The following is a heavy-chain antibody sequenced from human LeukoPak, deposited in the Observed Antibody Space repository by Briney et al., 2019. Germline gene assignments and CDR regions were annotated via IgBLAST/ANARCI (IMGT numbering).Heavy chain of an antibody. V-gene: IGHV4-59*01. CDR1: GGSISSYY. D-gene: IGHD5-18*01. CDR2: VYYSGST. CDR3: ARDPGLMVRAFDI. Sequence: PSETLSLTCAVSGGSISSYYWSWIRQPPGTGLEWTGYVYYSGSTSYNPSLKSRVTISVDTSKNQISLKLSSVTAADTAVYYCARDPGLMVRAFDIWGQGTMVTVSS. J-gene: IGHJ3*02.